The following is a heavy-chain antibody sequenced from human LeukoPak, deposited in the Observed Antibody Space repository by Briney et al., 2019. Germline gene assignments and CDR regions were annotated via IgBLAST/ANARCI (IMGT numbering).Heavy chain of an antibody. J-gene: IGHJ5*02. Sequence: ASVKVSCKASGYTFTGYYMHWVRQAPGQGLEWMGWINPNSGGTNYAQKFQGRVTMTRDTSISTAYMELSGLRSDDTAVYYCCYVSAEWFDPWGQGTLVTVSS. V-gene: IGHV1-2*02. D-gene: IGHD3-16*01. CDR2: INPNSGGT. CDR1: GYTFTGYY. CDR3: CYVSAEWFDP.